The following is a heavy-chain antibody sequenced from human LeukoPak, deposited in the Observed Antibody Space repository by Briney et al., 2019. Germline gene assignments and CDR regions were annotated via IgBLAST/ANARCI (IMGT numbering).Heavy chain of an antibody. V-gene: IGHV1-2*02. J-gene: IGHJ4*02. CDR2: INPNSGGT. CDR1: GYTFTGYY. CDR3: AVAPGDY. Sequence: ASVKVSCKASGYTFTGYYMHWVRQAPGQGLERMGWINPNSGGTNYAQKFQGRVTMTRDTSISTVYMELTTLTSDDTALYYCAVAPGDYWGQGTLVSVSA. D-gene: IGHD2-21*01.